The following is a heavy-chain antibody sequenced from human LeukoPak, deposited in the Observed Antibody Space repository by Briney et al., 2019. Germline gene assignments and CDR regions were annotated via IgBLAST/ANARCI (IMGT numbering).Heavy chain of an antibody. D-gene: IGHD3-10*01. CDR2: INSVGGTT. V-gene: IGHV3-48*03. J-gene: IGHJ4*02. CDR1: GFTFNSYG. CDR3: ASLPFLRGVIPGY. Sequence: GGSLRLSCAASGFTFNSYGMNWFRQAPGKGLEWISYINSVGGTTFYADSVKGRFTITRDNANNTLYLQMNSLRAEDAAIYYCASLPFLRGVIPGYWGQGTLVTVSS.